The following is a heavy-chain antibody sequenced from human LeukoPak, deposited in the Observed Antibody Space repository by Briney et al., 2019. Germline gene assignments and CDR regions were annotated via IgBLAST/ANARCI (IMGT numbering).Heavy chain of an antibody. CDR3: ARIGTTGTLAY. V-gene: IGHV4-34*01. CDR2: INHSGST. CDR1: GGSFSGYY. D-gene: IGHD1-1*01. J-gene: IGHJ4*02. Sequence: PSQTLSLTCAVYGGSFSGYYWSWIRPPPRKGREWIGEINHSGSTNYNPSLKSRVTISADTSKNQFSLKLSSVTAADTAAYYCARIGTTGTLAYWGQGTLVTVSS.